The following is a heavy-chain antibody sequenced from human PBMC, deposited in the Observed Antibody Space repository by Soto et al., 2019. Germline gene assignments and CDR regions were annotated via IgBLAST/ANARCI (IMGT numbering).Heavy chain of an antibody. Sequence: PSETLSLTCTVSGGSVSSGSYYWSWIRQPPGKGLEWIGYIYYSGSTNYNPSLKSRVTISVDTSKNTLYLQMNSLRAEDTAVYYCAKDHGQYYYGSGSPDYWGQGTLVTVSS. V-gene: IGHV4-61*01. J-gene: IGHJ4*02. CDR2: IYYSGST. CDR1: GGSVSSGSYY. D-gene: IGHD3-10*01. CDR3: AKDHGQYYYGSGSPDY.